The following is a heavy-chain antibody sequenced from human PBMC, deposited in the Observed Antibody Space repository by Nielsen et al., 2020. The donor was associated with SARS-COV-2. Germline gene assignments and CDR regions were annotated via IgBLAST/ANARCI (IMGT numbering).Heavy chain of an antibody. V-gene: IGHV4-34*01. J-gene: IGHJ4*02. Sequence: SETLSLTCAISGGTFGIYYWSWIRQAPGKGLEWIGETNNAGTTNYNRSLKSRVILSLDTSKNLFSLRLTSVTAADTALYFCASPFDDYDTGDTDYWGQGTLVTVSS. CDR2: TNNAGTT. CDR1: GGTFGIYY. D-gene: IGHD4-17*01. CDR3: ASPFDDYDTGDTDY.